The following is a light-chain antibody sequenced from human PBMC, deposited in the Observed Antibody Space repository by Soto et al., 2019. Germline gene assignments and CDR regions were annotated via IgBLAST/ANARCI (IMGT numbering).Light chain of an antibody. CDR1: SSNIGAGYD. V-gene: IGLV1-40*01. Sequence: QAVVTQPPSVSGAPGQRVTISCTGSSSNIGAGYDVHWYQLLPGTAPKLLMYANSKRSSGVPDRFSASKSGTSASLAITGLQAEDEADYYCQSYDISLSGYVFGTGTKVTVL. CDR2: ANS. CDR3: QSYDISLSGYV. J-gene: IGLJ1*01.